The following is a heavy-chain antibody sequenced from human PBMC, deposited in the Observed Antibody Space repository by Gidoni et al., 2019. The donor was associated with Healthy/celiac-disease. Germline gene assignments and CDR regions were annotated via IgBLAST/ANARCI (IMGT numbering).Heavy chain of an antibody. J-gene: IGHJ4*02. CDR1: GYTFTSYY. CDR2: INPSGGST. V-gene: IGHV1-46*01. CDR3: ARDPRIAADMAPFDY. Sequence: QVQLVQSGAEVKKPGASVKVSCKASGYTFTSYYMNWVRQAPGQGLEWMGIINPSGGSTSYAQKFQGRVTMTRDTSTSTVYMELSSLRSEDTAVYYCARDPRIAADMAPFDYWGQGTLVTVSS. D-gene: IGHD6-13*01.